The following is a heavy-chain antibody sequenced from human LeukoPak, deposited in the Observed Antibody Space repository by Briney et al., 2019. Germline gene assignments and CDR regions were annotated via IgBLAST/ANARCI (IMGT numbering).Heavy chain of an antibody. J-gene: IGHJ6*03. CDR2: INPSGGST. CDR1: GYTFTSYY. V-gene: IGHV1-46*01. CDR3: ARDRSSGWYEADYYYMDV. D-gene: IGHD6-19*01. Sequence: ASVKVSCKASGYTFTSYYMHWVRQAPGQGLEWMGIINPSGGSTSYAQKFQGRVTMTRDMSTSTVYMELSSLRSEDTAVYYCARDRSSGWYEADYYYMDVWGKGTTVTVSS.